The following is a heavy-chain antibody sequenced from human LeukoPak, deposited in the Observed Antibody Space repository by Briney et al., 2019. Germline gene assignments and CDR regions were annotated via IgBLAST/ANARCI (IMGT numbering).Heavy chain of an antibody. J-gene: IGHJ4*02. V-gene: IGHV4-34*01. D-gene: IGHD7-27*01. Sequence: SETLSLTCAVYGGSFSGYYWSWIRQPPGKGLEWIGEINHSGSTNYNPSLKSRVTISVDTSKNQFSLKLSSVTAADTAGYYCARTNWGFGLGYWGQGTLVTVSS. CDR3: ARTNWGFGLGY. CDR1: GGSFSGYY. CDR2: INHSGST.